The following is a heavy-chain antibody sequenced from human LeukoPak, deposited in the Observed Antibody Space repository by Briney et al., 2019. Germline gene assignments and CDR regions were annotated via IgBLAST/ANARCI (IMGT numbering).Heavy chain of an antibody. CDR1: GYTLTELS. V-gene: IGHV1-8*01. J-gene: IGHJ6*03. Sequence: ASVKVSCKVSGYTLTELSMHWVRQAPGKGLEWMGWMNPNSGNTGYAQKFQGRVTMTRNTSISTAYMELSSLRSEDTAVYYCARCCEATYYYMDVWGKGTTVTVSS. CDR2: MNPNSGNT. CDR3: ARCCEATYYYMDV.